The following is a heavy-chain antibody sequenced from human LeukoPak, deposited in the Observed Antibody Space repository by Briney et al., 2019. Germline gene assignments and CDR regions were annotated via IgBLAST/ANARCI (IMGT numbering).Heavy chain of an antibody. CDR3: ARGGFLDPFDP. CDR1: GGSISNYY. D-gene: IGHD1-1*01. V-gene: IGHV4-59*01. Sequence: PSETLSLTCTISGGSISNYYWTWIRQPPGKGLEWIGFISYSGSTSYNPSLKSRVTISVDTSKNQFSLKVSSVTAADTAVYYCARGGFLDPFDPWGQGTLVTVSS. J-gene: IGHJ5*02. CDR2: ISYSGST.